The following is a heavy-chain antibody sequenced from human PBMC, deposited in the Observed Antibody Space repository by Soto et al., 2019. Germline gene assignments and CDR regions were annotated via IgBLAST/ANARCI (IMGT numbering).Heavy chain of an antibody. CDR1: GGSISSGDYY. V-gene: IGHV4-31*03. J-gene: IGHJ4*02. Sequence: SETLSLTCTVSGGSISSGDYYCSWIRQFPGKGLEWIGYNYYSGSTYYNPSLKSRVAMSVDTSKNQFSLKLSSVTAADTAIYYCAREGRIAASGSFDYWVQGTLV. CDR3: AREGRIAASGSFDY. D-gene: IGHD6-13*01. CDR2: NYYSGST.